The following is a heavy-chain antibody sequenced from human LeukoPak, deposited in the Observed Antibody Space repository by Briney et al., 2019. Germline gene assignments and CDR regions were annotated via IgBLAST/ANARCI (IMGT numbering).Heavy chain of an antibody. V-gene: IGHV3-23*01. CDR3: AKSRITMVRGAEIDY. CDR2: ISGSGGST. Sequence: GGPLRLSCAAWSFTLNRCDMRVPRGAPEKALEGVTDISGSGGSTYYADSVKGRFTISRDNSKNTLYLQMNSLRAEDTAVYYCAKSRITMVRGAEIDYWGQGTLVTVSS. J-gene: IGHJ4*02. CDR1: SFTLNRCD. D-gene: IGHD3-10*01.